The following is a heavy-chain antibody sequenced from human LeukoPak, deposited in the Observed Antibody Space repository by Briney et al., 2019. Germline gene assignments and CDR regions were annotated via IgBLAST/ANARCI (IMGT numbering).Heavy chain of an antibody. CDR3: ASYCSSTSCYDMDV. CDR1: GGSFSGYY. Sequence: SETLSLTCAVYGGSFSGYYWSWIRQRPGKGLEWIGEINHSGSTNYNPSLKSRVTISVDTSKNQFSLKLSSVTAADTAVYYCASYCSSTSCYDMDVWGKGTTVTVSS. D-gene: IGHD2-2*01. CDR2: INHSGST. V-gene: IGHV4-34*01. J-gene: IGHJ6*03.